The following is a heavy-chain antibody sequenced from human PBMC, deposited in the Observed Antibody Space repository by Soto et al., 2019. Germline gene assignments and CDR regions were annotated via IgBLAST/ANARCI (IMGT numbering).Heavy chain of an antibody. CDR3: AKGHSDSFGNYDYFGMDV. V-gene: IGHV3-23*01. CDR1: GFTFINYG. Sequence: LLLESGGGLVQPGGSLRLSCAASGFTFINYGMSWVRQAPGKGLEWIGAITGAGGSTYNAESVKGRVTISRDNSKKTVYLQLDSLRVEDTAVYYCAKGHSDSFGNYDYFGMDVWGQGTTVTVSS. CDR2: ITGAGGST. J-gene: IGHJ6*02. D-gene: IGHD4-4*01.